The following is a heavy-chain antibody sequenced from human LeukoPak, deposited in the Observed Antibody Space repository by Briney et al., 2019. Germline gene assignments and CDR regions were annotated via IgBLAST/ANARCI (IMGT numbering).Heavy chain of an antibody. CDR1: GGSISSYY. V-gene: IGHV4-4*07. D-gene: IGHD6-19*01. J-gene: IGHJ4*02. Sequence: SETLSLTCTVSGGSISSYYWSWTRQPAGKGLEWIGRIYTSGSTNYNPSLKSRVTMSVDTSKNQFSLKLSSVTAADTAVYYCARARSGWNERYYFDYWGQGTLVTVSS. CDR2: IYTSGST. CDR3: ARARSGWNERYYFDY.